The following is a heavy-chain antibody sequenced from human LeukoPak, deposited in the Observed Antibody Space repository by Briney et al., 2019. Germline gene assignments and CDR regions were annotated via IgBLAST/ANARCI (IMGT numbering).Heavy chain of an antibody. D-gene: IGHD3-16*01. V-gene: IGHV3-7*01. Sequence: PGGSLRLSCAASGFTFSIYWMTWVRQAPGKGLEWVANIKHNGDELNYVDSVEDRFTISRDNAKNSLYLHMTSLRAEDTAVYYCARELRTSDSWGQGTLVTVSS. J-gene: IGHJ4*02. CDR3: ARELRTSDS. CDR1: GFTFSIYW. CDR2: IKHNGDEL.